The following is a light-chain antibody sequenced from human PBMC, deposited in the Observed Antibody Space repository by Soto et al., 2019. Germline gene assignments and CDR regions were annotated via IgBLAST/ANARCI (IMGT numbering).Light chain of an antibody. CDR2: AAT. J-gene: IGKJ1*01. Sequence: DIQMTQSPSSLSASVGDKVTITCRASQSINNYLNWFQQKPGKAPALLIYAATTVQSGVPSTFSGSGSGTNFTLTISSLQPDDFATYWCQQTFSTPWTFGQGTSVDIK. V-gene: IGKV1-39*01. CDR3: QQTFSTPWT. CDR1: QSINNY.